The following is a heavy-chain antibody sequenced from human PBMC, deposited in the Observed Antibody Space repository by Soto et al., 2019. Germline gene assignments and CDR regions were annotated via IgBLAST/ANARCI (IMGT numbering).Heavy chain of an antibody. CDR3: ARLVKYCSSTSSYGAGYYYYMDV. J-gene: IGHJ6*03. D-gene: IGHD2-2*01. CDR1: GGHISSYY. CDR2: IYYSGST. Sequence: PSETLSLTCTVSGGHISSYYWSWIRQPPGKGLEWIGYIYYSGSTNYNPSLKSRVTISVDTSKNQFSLKLSSVTAADTAVYYCARLVKYCSSTSSYGAGYYYYMDVWGKGTTVTVSS. V-gene: IGHV4-59*08.